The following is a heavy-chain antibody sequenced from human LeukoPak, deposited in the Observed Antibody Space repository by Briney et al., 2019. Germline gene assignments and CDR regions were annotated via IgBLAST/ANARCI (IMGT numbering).Heavy chain of an antibody. CDR1: GFTFSSYG. CDR3: AKGAYYYGSSGHDY. V-gene: IGHV3-30*02. J-gene: IGHJ4*02. CDR2: IRYDGSNK. D-gene: IGHD3-22*01. Sequence: PGGSLRLSCAASGFTFSSYGMHWVRQAPGKGLEWVAFIRYDGSNKYYADSVKGRFTISRDNSKNTLYLQMNSLRAEDTAVYYCAKGAYYYGSSGHDYWGQGTLVTVSS.